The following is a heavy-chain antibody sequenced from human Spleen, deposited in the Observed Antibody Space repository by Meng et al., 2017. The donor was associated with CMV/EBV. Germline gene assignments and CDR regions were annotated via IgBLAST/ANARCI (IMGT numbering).Heavy chain of an antibody. CDR2: ISSNGGST. Sequence: GGSLRLSCAASGFTFSSYAMHWVRQAPGKGLEYVSAISSNGGSTYYADSVKGRFTISRDNSKNTLYLQMGSLRAEDMAVYYCARDILTKFDYWGQGTLVTVSS. V-gene: IGHV3-64*02. J-gene: IGHJ4*02. CDR1: GFTFSSYA. D-gene: IGHD3-9*01. CDR3: ARDILTKFDY.